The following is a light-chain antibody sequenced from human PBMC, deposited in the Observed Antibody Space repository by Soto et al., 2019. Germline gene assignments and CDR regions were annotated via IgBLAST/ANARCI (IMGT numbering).Light chain of an antibody. V-gene: IGLV4-69*01. CDR2: LNSDGSH. CDR3: QTWGTGMGV. CDR1: SGHSSYA. Sequence: QPVLTQSPSASASLGASVKRTCTLSSGHSSYAIAWHQQQPEKGPRYLMKLNSDGSHSKGDGIPDRFSGSSSGAERYLTISSLQSEDEADYYCQTWGTGMGVFGGGTKVTVL. J-gene: IGLJ3*02.